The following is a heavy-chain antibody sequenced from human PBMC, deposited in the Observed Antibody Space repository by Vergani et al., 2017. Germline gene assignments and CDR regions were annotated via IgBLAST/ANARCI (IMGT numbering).Heavy chain of an antibody. CDR3: ARESSSSPYNYYYYYYYMDV. J-gene: IGHJ6*03. CDR2: IIPIFGTA. CDR1: GGTFSSYA. Sequence: QVQLVQSGAEVKKPGSSVKVSCKASGGTFSSYAISWVRQAPGQGLEWMGGIIPIFGTANYAQKFQGRVTITADESTSTAYMELSSLRSEDTAVYYCARESSSSPYNYYYYYYYMDVWGKGTTVTVSS. D-gene: IGHD6-6*01. V-gene: IGHV1-69*01.